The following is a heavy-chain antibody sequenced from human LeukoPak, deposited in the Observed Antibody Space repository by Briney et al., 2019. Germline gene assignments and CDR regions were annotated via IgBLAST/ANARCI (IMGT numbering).Heavy chain of an antibody. CDR1: GYTFTSYG. J-gene: IGHJ4*02. V-gene: IGHV1-18*01. CDR3: ARELDPYYCSSTSCYAGASGY. Sequence: GASVTVSFTASGYTFTSYGISWVRQAPGQGLEWIGWISAYNGNTNYAQKLQGRVTMTTDTSTSTAYMELRSLRSDDTAVYYCARELDPYYCSSTSCYAGASGYWGQGTLVTVSS. D-gene: IGHD2-2*01. CDR2: ISAYNGNT.